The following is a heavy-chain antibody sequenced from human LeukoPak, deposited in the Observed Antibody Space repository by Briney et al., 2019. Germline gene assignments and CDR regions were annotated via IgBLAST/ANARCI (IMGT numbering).Heavy chain of an antibody. CDR3: ARDYSYGPPGFYY. CDR1: GFTFSSYS. J-gene: IGHJ4*02. D-gene: IGHD5-18*01. V-gene: IGHV3-48*04. Sequence: GSLRLTCAASGFTFSSYSMNWVRQAPGKGLEWVSYISSSSSTIYYADSVKGRFTISRDNAKNSLYLQMNSLRAEDTAVYYCARDYSYGPPGFYYWGQGTLVTVSS. CDR2: ISSSSSTI.